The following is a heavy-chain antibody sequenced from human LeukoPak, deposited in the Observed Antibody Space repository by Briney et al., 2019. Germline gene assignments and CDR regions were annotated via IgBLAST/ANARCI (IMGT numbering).Heavy chain of an antibody. V-gene: IGHV3-23*01. CDR3: AKYDSYFDY. CDR2: IIGSGGRT. CDR1: GFTFSSYA. J-gene: IGHJ4*02. D-gene: IGHD1-1*01. Sequence: HPGGSLRLSCAASGFTFSSYAMSWVRQAPGKGLEWVSAIIGSGGRTYYADSVKGRFTISRDNSKNTLHLQMNSLRAEDTAIYYCAKYDSYFDYWGQGTLVTASS.